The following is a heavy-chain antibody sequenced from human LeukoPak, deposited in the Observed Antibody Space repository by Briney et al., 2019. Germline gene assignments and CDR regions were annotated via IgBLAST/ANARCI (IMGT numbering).Heavy chain of an antibody. CDR1: GGSISSYY. D-gene: IGHD3-3*01. J-gene: IGHJ3*02. V-gene: IGHV4-4*07. CDR2: IYTSGST. Sequence: TSETLSLTCTVSGGSISSYYWSWIRQPAGKGLEWIGRIYTSGSTNYNPSLKSRVTMSVDTSKNQFSLKLSSVTAADTAVYYCARSLFWSGYYSFGDAFDIWGQGTMVTVSS. CDR3: ARSLFWSGYYSFGDAFDI.